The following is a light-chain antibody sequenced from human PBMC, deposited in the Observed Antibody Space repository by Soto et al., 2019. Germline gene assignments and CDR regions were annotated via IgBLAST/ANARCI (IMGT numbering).Light chain of an antibody. V-gene: IGKV3-20*01. J-gene: IGKJ4*01. CDR3: QQYGSSPPLT. Sequence: EIVMTQSPATLSVSPGETATLSCRASQSVSNNVAWYQQKPGQAPRLLIYGASTRATGIPDRFSGSGSGTDFTLTISRLEPEDFAVYYCQQYGSSPPLTFGGVTKVDIK. CDR1: QSVSNN. CDR2: GAS.